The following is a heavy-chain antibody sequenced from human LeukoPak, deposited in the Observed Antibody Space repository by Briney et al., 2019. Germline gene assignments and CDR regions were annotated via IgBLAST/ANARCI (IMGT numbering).Heavy chain of an antibody. V-gene: IGHV2-70*04. Sequence: ESGPALVKPTQTLTLTCTFSGFSLSTSGMRVSWIRQPPGKALEWLARIDWDDDKFYSTSLKTRLTISKDTSKNQVVPTMTNMDPVDTATYYCARTPYCGGDCYVDYWGQGTLVTVSS. CDR3: ARTPYCGGDCYVDY. CDR2: IDWDDDK. CDR1: GFSLSTSGMR. D-gene: IGHD2-21*02. J-gene: IGHJ4*02.